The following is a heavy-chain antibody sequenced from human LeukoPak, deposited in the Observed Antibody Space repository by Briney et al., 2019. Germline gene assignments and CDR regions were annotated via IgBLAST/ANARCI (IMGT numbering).Heavy chain of an antibody. D-gene: IGHD6-19*01. Sequence: PGGSLRLSCAASGFTFSSYGMHWVRQAPGKGLEWVAVIWYDGSNKYYADSVKGRFTISRDNSKNTLYLQMYSLRAEDTAVYYCARVDSSGWDAFDIWGQGTMVTVSS. CDR3: ARVDSSGWDAFDI. CDR1: GFTFSSYG. CDR2: IWYDGSNK. J-gene: IGHJ3*02. V-gene: IGHV3-33*01.